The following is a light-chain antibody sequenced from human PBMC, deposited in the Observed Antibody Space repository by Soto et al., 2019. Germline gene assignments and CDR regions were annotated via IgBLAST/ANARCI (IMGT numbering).Light chain of an antibody. V-gene: IGKV1-33*01. CDR1: QSISTY. CDR3: QQYDNL. CDR2: SAS. Sequence: DIQMTQSPSSLSASVGDRVTITCRASQSISTYLNWFQQKAGKAPKLLIYSASSLQSGVPSRFSGSGSGTAFTSTISSLQPEDIETYYCQQYDNLFGQGTRMEIK. J-gene: IGKJ5*01.